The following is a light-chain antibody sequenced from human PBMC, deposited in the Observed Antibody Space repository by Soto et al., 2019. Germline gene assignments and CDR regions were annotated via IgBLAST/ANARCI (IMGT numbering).Light chain of an antibody. Sequence: DIQMTQSPYSLSAAIGDRVTITCRASRSIGNYLNWYQQNPESAPKLLIYLTSSLQSGVKSRFSGSGSGPYFTLTIRSLQPEDIAPDYCQKRYSTPYSSGQGTKRESK. CDR3: QKRYSTPYS. J-gene: IGKJ2*01. V-gene: IGKV1-39*01. CDR2: LTS. CDR1: RSIGNY.